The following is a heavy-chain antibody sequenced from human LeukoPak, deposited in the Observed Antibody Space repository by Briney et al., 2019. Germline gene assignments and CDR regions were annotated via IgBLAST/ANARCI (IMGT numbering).Heavy chain of an antibody. CDR3: ARDGNSRRFGETRAEYFQH. Sequence: SVKVSCKASGGTFSSYAISWVRQAPGQGLEWMGGIIPIFGTANYAQKFQGRVTITTDESTSTAYMELSSLRSEDTAVYYCARDGNSRRFGETRAEYFQHWGQGTLVTVSS. CDR1: GGTFSSYA. D-gene: IGHD3-10*01. CDR2: IIPIFGTA. V-gene: IGHV1-69*05. J-gene: IGHJ1*01.